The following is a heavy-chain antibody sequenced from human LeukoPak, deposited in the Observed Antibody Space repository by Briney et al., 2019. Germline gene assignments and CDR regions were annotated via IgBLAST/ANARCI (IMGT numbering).Heavy chain of an antibody. CDR3: ARVHYYDSSGCFVDYYYYGMDV. V-gene: IGHV1-18*01. J-gene: IGHJ6*02. CDR2: ISAYNGNT. Sequence: ASVKVSCKASGYTFTSYGISWVRQAPGQGLEWMGWISAYNGNTNYAQKLQGRVTMTTDTSTSTAYMELRSLRSDDTAVYYCARVHYYDSSGCFVDYYYYGMDVWGQGTTVTVSS. D-gene: IGHD3-22*01. CDR1: GYTFTSYG.